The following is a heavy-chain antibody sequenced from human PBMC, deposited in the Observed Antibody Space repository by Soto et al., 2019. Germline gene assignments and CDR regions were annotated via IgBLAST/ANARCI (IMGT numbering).Heavy chain of an antibody. V-gene: IGHV3-48*01. CDR3: ARVVNTMVRGVIITSADY. CDR2: ISSSSSTI. J-gene: IGHJ4*02. D-gene: IGHD3-10*01. CDR1: GFTFSSYS. Sequence: GGSLRLSCAASGFTFSSYSMNWVRQAPGKGLEWVSYISSSSSTIYYADSVKGRFTISRDNAKNSLYLQMNSLRAEDTAVYYCARVVNTMVRGVIITSADYWGQGTLVTVSS.